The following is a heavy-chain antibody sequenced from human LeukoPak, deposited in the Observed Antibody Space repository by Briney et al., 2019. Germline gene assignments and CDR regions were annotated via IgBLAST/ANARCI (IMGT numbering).Heavy chain of an antibody. CDR1: GYTFTGYY. D-gene: IGHD2-2*01. J-gene: IGHJ5*02. CDR3: ARGPAYCSSTSCPNWFDP. Sequence: GASVKVSCKASGYTFTGYYMHWVRQAPGQGLEWIGWINPNSGGTNYAQKFQGRVTMTRDTSISTAYMELSRLRSDDTAVYYCARGPAYCSSTSCPNWFDPWGQGTLVTVSS. V-gene: IGHV1-2*02. CDR2: INPNSGGT.